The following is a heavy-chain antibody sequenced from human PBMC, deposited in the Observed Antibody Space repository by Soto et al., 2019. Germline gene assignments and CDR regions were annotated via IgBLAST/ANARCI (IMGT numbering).Heavy chain of an antibody. J-gene: IGHJ6*04. V-gene: IGHV3-15*01. CDR2: IKSKTDGGTT. CDR1: GFTFSNAW. D-gene: IGHD3-3*01. Sequence: PGGSLRLSCAASGFTFSNAWMSWVRQAPGKGLEWVGRIKSKTDGGTTDYAAPVKGRFTISRDDSKNTLYLQMNSLKTEDTAVYYCTTDPVWSGYYLDGMDVWGELTTFTACS. CDR3: TTDPVWSGYYLDGMDV.